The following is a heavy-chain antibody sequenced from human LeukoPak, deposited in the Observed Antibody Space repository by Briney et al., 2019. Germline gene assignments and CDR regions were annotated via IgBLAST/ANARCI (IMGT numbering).Heavy chain of an antibody. Sequence: SETLSLTCTVSGGSISSYYWSWIRQPAGKGLEWIGRIYTSGSTNYNPSLKSRVTMSVDTSKSQFSLKLSSVTAADTAVYYCARLVRGGYGAYYYYMDVWGKGTTVTVSS. D-gene: IGHD3-10*01. CDR2: IYTSGST. V-gene: IGHV4-4*07. J-gene: IGHJ6*03. CDR1: GGSISSYY. CDR3: ARLVRGGYGAYYYYMDV.